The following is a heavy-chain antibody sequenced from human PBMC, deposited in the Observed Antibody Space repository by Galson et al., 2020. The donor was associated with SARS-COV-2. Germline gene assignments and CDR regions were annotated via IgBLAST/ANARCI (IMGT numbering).Heavy chain of an antibody. V-gene: IGHV3-23*01. CDR1: GFIFSNYA. D-gene: IGHD2-8*01. J-gene: IGHJ4*02. CDR3: AKNLMNGVPTYES. CDR2: ISGDGQWI. Sequence: GGSLRLSCGASGFIFSNYAMTWVRQAPGKGLEWVSAISGDGQWIYYANFVGGRFTISRDNSKNMLYLHLSSLTADDTAVYYCAKNLMNGVPTYESWGRGTLVTVSS.